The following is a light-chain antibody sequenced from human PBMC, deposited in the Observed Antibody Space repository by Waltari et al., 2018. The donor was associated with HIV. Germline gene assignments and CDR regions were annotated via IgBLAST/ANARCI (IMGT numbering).Light chain of an antibody. V-gene: IGKV2-28*01. Sequence: EIVLTQSPLSLPVTPGEPASISCRSSQSLLHSNGKNYLDWYLQKPGQSPQLVIYLGSNRASGVPDRFSGSGSGTDFTLKITTVEAEDVGVYYCMQALQTPVTFGGGTKVEIK. CDR3: MQALQTPVT. J-gene: IGKJ4*01. CDR1: QSLLHSNGKNY. CDR2: LGS.